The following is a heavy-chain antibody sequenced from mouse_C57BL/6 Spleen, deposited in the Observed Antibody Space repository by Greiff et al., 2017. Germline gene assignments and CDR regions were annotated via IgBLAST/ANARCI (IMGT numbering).Heavy chain of an antibody. CDR2: IHPNSGST. V-gene: IGHV1-64*01. CDR3: ARRKKLYDYDAAMDY. D-gene: IGHD2-4*01. CDR1: GYTFTSYW. Sequence: QVQLQQPGAELVKPGASVKLSCKASGYTFTSYWIHWVKQRPGQGLEWIGMIHPNSGSTNYNEKFKSKATLTVDKSSSTAYMQLSSLTSEDSAVYYCARRKKLYDYDAAMDYWGQGTSVTVSS. J-gene: IGHJ4*01.